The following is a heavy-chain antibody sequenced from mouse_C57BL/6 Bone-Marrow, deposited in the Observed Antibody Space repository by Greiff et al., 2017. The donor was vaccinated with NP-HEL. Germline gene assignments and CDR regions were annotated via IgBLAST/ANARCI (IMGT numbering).Heavy chain of an antibody. CDR3: ERGRYYGSSSYAMGC. CDR1: GYTFTSYW. V-gene: IGHV1-55*01. Sequence: QVQLQQPGAELVKPGASVKMSCKASGYTFTSYWITWVKQRPGQGLEWIGDIYPGSGSTNYNEKFKSKATLTVDTSSSTAYMQRSSLTSEDSAVYYCERGRYYGSSSYAMGCWGQGTSVTVSS. J-gene: IGHJ4*01. D-gene: IGHD1-1*01. CDR2: IYPGSGST.